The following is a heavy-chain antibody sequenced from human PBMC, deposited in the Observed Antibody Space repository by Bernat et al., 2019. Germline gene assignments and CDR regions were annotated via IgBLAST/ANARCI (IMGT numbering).Heavy chain of an antibody. CDR2: INPSGGST. CDR3: AREMRTIFDYYYGMDV. Sequence: QVQLVQSGAEVKKPGASVKVSCKASGYTFTSYYMHWVRQAPGQGLEWMGIINPSGGSTSYAQKFQGRVTMTRDTSTSTVYMELSSLRSEDTAVYYCAREMRTIFDYYYGMDVWGQGTTVTVSS. CDR1: GYTFTSYY. J-gene: IGHJ6*02. V-gene: IGHV1-46*01. D-gene: IGHD3-3*01.